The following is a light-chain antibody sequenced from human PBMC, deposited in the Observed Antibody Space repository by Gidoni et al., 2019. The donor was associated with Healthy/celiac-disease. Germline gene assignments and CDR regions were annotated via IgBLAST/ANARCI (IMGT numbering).Light chain of an antibody. J-gene: IGLJ3*02. CDR3: QTWGTGIQV. CDR1: SGHSSYA. CDR2: LNSDGSH. Sequence: QLVLTRSPSASASLGASVKRTCTLSSGHSSYAIAWHQQQPEKGPRYLMKLNSDGSHSKGDGIPDRFSVSSSGAERYLTISSPQSEDEADYYCQTWGTGIQVFGGGTKLTVL. V-gene: IGLV4-69*01.